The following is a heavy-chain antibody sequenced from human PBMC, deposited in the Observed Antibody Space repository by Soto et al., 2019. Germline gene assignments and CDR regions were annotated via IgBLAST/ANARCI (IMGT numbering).Heavy chain of an antibody. Sequence: QIQLQESGPGLVKPSETLSVTCTASGDSVSGGSYYWNCIRQPPGKGLEWIGHIYYSGSTKYNPSLKSRITISVDSSKNQFSLKLTSVTVADTAVYYCARSVSFGEGDSWGQGTLVIVSS. J-gene: IGHJ4*02. CDR3: ARSVSFGEGDS. V-gene: IGHV4-61*01. D-gene: IGHD3-10*01. CDR1: GDSVSGGSYY. CDR2: IYYSGST.